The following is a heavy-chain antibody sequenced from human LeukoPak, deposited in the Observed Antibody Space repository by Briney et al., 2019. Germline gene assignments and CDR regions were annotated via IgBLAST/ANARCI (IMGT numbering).Heavy chain of an antibody. CDR1: GFAFSSYS. J-gene: IGHJ2*01. CDR2: ISRDGSYI. D-gene: IGHD3-22*01. Sequence: GGSLGLSCAASGFAFSSYSMNWVRQAPGQGLEWVASISRDGSYIYNADSLKGRFIISRDNANNSLYLHMRSLRAEDTALYYCARDVSDDSTGFWYFDLWGRGTPVTVSS. V-gene: IGHV3-21*01. CDR3: ARDVSDDSTGFWYFDL.